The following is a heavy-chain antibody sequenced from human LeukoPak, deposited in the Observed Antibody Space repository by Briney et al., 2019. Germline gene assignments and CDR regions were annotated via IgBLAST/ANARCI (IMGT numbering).Heavy chain of an antibody. CDR1: GFTFSSYG. Sequence: GGSLRLSCAASGFTFSSYGMHWVRQAPGKGLEWVSVIYSGGSTYYADSVKGRFTISRDNSKNTLYLQMNSLRAEDTAVYYCARDFAYCGGDCHSDAFDIWGQGTMVTVSS. D-gene: IGHD2-21*02. CDR3: ARDFAYCGGDCHSDAFDI. CDR2: IYSGGST. V-gene: IGHV3-53*01. J-gene: IGHJ3*02.